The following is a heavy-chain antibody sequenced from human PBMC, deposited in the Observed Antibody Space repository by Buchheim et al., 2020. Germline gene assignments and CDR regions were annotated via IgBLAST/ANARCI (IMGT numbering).Heavy chain of an antibody. CDR2: ISSSGSTK. CDR1: GFTFSSFE. Sequence: EVQLVESGGGLVLPGGSLRLSCAVAGFTFSSFEMNWVRQAPGKGLEWVSYISSSGSTKYYADSVKGRFTISRDNAENSMSLQMHRLRVKDTAAYDCASLKGRTRTSYGMDVWGQGTT. CDR3: ASLKGRTRTSYGMDV. V-gene: IGHV3-48*03. J-gene: IGHJ6*02. D-gene: IGHD1-7*01.